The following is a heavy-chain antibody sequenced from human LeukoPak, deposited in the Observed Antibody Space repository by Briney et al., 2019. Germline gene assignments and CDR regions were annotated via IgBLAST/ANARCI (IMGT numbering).Heavy chain of an antibody. CDR1: GFTFRSYS. V-gene: IGHV3-48*03. CDR3: AREPYSAGMDV. D-gene: IGHD2-21*01. CDR2: ISSSGSTI. Sequence: GGSLRLSCAASGFTFRSYSMNWVRQAPGKGLEWVSYISSSGSTIYYADSVKGRFTISRDNARNSLHLQMNSLRAEDTAVYYCAREPYSAGMDVWGHGTTVTVSS. J-gene: IGHJ6*02.